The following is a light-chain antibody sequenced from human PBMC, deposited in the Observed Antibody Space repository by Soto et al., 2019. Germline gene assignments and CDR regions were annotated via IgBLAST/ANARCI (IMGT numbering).Light chain of an antibody. J-gene: IGKJ4*01. V-gene: IGKV4-1*01. Sequence: DSVMTQSPDSLVVSLGERATINCKSSQSVLSSSNNKNYLAWYQQKPGQPPKLLIYWASTRESGVPDRFSGSGSGTDFTLTISSLQAEDVAVYYCQQYYSTLSLTFGGGTKVEIK. CDR3: QQYYSTLSLT. CDR1: QSVLSSSNNKNY. CDR2: WAS.